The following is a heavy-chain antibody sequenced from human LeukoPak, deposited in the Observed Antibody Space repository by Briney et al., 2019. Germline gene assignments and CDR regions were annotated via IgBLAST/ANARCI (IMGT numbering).Heavy chain of an antibody. D-gene: IGHD1-26*01. V-gene: IGHV1-2*02. CDR3: ARGIDQWESCNWFDP. CDR1: GYTFTGYY. CDR2: INPNSGGT. Sequence: ASVKVSCKASGYTFTGYYMHWVRQAPGQGLEWMGWINPNSGGTNYAQKFQGRVTMTRDTSISTAYMELSRLRSDDTAVYYCARGIDQWESCNWFDPWGQGTLVTVSS. J-gene: IGHJ5*02.